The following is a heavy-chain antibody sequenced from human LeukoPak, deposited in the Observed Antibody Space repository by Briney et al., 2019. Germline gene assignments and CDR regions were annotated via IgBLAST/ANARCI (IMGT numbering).Heavy chain of an antibody. CDR2: ISGSGGST. CDR3: ARYTVVVPAAIRDLPSPYYYYGMDV. D-gene: IGHD2-2*02. J-gene: IGHJ6*02. V-gene: IGHV3-23*01. Sequence: GVLRLSCAASGFTFSSYAMSWVRQAPGKGLEWVSAISGSGGSTYYADSVKGRFTISRDNSKNTLYLQMNSLRAEDTAVYYCARYTVVVPAAIRDLPSPYYYYGMDVWGQGSTVTVSS. CDR1: GFTFSSYA.